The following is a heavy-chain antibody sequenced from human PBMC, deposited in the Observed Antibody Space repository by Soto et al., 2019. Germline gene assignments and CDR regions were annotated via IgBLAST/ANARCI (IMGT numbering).Heavy chain of an antibody. CDR3: VKPSTKYSSGWVYFDY. D-gene: IGHD6-19*01. V-gene: IGHV3-64D*08. CDR2: ISSNGGST. J-gene: IGHJ4*02. CDR1: GFTFSSYA. Sequence: GGSLRLSCSASGFTFSSYAMHWVRQAPGKGLEYVSAISSNGGSTYYADSVKGRFTISRDNSKNTLYLQMSSLRAEDTAVYYCVKPSTKYSSGWVYFDYWGQGTLVTVSS.